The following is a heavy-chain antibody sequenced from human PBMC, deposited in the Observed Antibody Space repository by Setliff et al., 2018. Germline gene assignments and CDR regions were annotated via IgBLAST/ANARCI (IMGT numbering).Heavy chain of an antibody. D-gene: IGHD5-18*01. Sequence: SGPTLVNPTQTLTLTCTFSGFSLATTGVGVGWIRQPPGKALECLALLYWNDREEYSPSLKSRLTLAKDTSKNQVVLTMTNMDPVDTAIYYCAHGGRYTYGPGYDYWGQGALVTVSS. CDR1: GFSLATTGVG. CDR2: LYWNDRE. CDR3: AHGGRYTYGPGYDY. V-gene: IGHV2-5*01. J-gene: IGHJ4*01.